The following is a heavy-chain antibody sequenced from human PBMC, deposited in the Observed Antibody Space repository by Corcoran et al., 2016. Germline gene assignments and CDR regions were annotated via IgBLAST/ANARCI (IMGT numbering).Heavy chain of an antibody. Sequence: QVQLVESGGGVVQPGRSLRLSCAASGFTFSSYGMHWVRQAPGKGLEWVAVISYDGSNKYYADSVKGRFTISRDNSKNTLYLQMNSLRAEDTAVYYCAKGGTVAGTFGYWGQGTLVTVSS. V-gene: IGHV3-30*18. CDR3: AKGGTVAGTFGY. D-gene: IGHD6-19*01. CDR1: GFTFSSYG. J-gene: IGHJ4*02. CDR2: ISYDGSNK.